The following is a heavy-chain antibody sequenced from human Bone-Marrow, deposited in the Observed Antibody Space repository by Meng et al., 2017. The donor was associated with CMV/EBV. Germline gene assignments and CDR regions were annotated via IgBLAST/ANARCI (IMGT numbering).Heavy chain of an antibody. J-gene: IGHJ4*02. CDR1: GFTFSDYY. CDR3: ARAGLVRGIMKGNY. D-gene: IGHD3-10*01. V-gene: IGHV3-11*01. Sequence: ASGFTFSDYYMSWIRQAPGKGLEWVSYISGSGYSIYYADSVKGRFTISRDNAKNSLYLQMNSLRADDTAVYYCARAGLVRGIMKGNYWGQGTLVTVSS. CDR2: ISGSGYSI.